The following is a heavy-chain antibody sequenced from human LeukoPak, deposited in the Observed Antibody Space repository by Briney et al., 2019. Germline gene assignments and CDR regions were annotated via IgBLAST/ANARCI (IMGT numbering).Heavy chain of an antibody. V-gene: IGHV3-30*18. J-gene: IGHJ3*02. Sequence: GGSLRLSCAASGFTFSSYGMHWVRQAPGKGLEWVAVISYDGSNKYYADSVKGRSTTSRDNSKNTLYLQMNSLRAEDTAVYYCAKGVGAFDIWGQGTMVTVSS. D-gene: IGHD3-3*01. CDR3: AKGVGAFDI. CDR2: ISYDGSNK. CDR1: GFTFSSYG.